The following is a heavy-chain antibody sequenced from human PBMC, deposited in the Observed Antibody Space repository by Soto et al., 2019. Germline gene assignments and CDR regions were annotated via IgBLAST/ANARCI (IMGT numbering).Heavy chain of an antibody. V-gene: IGHV3-11*05. Sequence: GGSLRLSCAASGFTFSDYDMSWIRQAPGKGLEWVSYISSSSSYTNYADSVKGRFTISRDNAKNSLYLQMNSLRAEDMAVYYSAREGDYYDSSGYPGYWGQGTLVTVSS. CDR2: ISSSSSYT. J-gene: IGHJ4*02. D-gene: IGHD3-22*01. CDR3: AREGDYYDSSGYPGY. CDR1: GFTFSDYD.